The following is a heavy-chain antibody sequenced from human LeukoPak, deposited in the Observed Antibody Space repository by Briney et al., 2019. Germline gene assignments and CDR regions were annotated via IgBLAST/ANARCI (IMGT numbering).Heavy chain of an antibody. CDR2: IYYSGST. CDR3: ASRNYDSRGSRGDYLDY. J-gene: IGHJ4*02. CDR1: GGSISSYY. Sequence: SETLSLTCTVSGGSISSYYWSWIRQPPGKGLECIGYIYYSGSTNYNPSLKSRVTISLDTSKNQFSLKLSSVTAADTAVYYCASRNYDSRGSRGDYLDYWGQGTLVTVSS. D-gene: IGHD3-22*01. V-gene: IGHV4-59*12.